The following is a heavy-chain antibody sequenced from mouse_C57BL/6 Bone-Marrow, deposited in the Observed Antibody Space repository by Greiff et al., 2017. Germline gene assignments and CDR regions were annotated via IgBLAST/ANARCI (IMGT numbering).Heavy chain of an antibody. D-gene: IGHD2-3*01. CDR2: IDPENGDT. CDR1: GFHIKDDY. CDR3: TTDDPDD. V-gene: IGHV14-4*01. J-gene: IGHJ2*01. Sequence: VQLKESGAELVRPGASVKLSCTASGFHIKDDYMPWVKQSPEQGLEWIGWIDPENGDTEYASKFQGKATITADTSSNTAYLQLSSLTSEDTAVYYCTTDDPDDWGKGATLTVSS.